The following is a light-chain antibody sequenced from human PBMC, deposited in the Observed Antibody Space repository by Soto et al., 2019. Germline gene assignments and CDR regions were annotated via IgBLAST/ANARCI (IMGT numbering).Light chain of an antibody. V-gene: IGLV2-23*01. CDR3: SSSTNSVL. CDR1: TSDVGSYNL. J-gene: IGLJ2*01. Sequence: QSALTQPASVSGSPGQSITISCTGTTSDVGSYNLVSWYQQYPGKAPKLIIHEDSKRPSGVSNRFSGSKSGNTASLTISGLQAEDEAEYYCSSSTNSVLFGGGTKLTVL. CDR2: EDS.